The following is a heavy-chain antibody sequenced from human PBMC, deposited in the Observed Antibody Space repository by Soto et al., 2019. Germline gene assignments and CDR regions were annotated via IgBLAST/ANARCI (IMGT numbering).Heavy chain of an antibody. D-gene: IGHD1-1*01. J-gene: IGHJ4*02. CDR2: IYWDDEK. Sequence: QITLKESGPTLVKPTQTLTLTCTFSGFSLTTSGVGVGWIRQPPGKALERLALIYWDDEKRYSPSLKSRLSITKDTSNNQGVLTMTNMDPVDTATYFCAHSPLGQLLLYFDFWGQGTLVTVSS. V-gene: IGHV2-5*02. CDR3: AHSPLGQLLLYFDF. CDR1: GFSLTTSGVG.